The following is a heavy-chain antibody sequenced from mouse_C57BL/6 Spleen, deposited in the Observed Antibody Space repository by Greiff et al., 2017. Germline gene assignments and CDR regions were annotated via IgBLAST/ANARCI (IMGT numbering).Heavy chain of an antibody. CDR1: GFTFSDYG. CDR3: AGRGYDSWFAY. D-gene: IGHD2-2*01. Sequence: EVHLVESGGGLVKPGGSLKLSCAASGFTFSDYGMHWVRQAPEKGLEWVAYISSGSSTIYYADTVKGRFTISRDNAKNTLFLQMTSLRSEDTAMYYCAGRGYDSWFAYWGQGTLVTVSA. V-gene: IGHV5-17*01. J-gene: IGHJ3*01. CDR2: ISSGSSTI.